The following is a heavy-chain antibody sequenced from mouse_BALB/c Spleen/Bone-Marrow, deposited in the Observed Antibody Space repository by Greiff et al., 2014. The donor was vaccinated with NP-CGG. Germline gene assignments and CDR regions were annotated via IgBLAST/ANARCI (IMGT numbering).Heavy chain of an antibody. D-gene: IGHD1-2*01. CDR1: GFSLTSYG. CDR3: ARYYYGFLDY. V-gene: IGHV2-9*02. Sequence: QVQLQQSGPGLVAPSQCLSITCTVSGFSLTSYGVHWVRQPPGKGLEWLGVIWAGGSTNYNSALMSRLSISKDNSKSQVFLKMNSLQTDDTAMYYCARYYYGFLDYWGQGTTLTVSS. J-gene: IGHJ2*01. CDR2: IWAGGST.